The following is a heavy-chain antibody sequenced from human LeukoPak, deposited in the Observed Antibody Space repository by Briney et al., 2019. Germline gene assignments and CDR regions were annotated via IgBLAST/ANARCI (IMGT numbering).Heavy chain of an antibody. Sequence: GGSLRLSCAASGSTFSSFSMNWVRQAPGKGLEWVSHITSSGSMKDYADSVKGRFTISRDNAKNSLSLQMNSLRDEDTAVYYCARDKRVGTTSDIYYFGMDVWGQGTTVTVSS. CDR1: GSTFSSFS. CDR2: ITSSGSMK. V-gene: IGHV3-48*02. J-gene: IGHJ6*02. D-gene: IGHD1-1*01. CDR3: ARDKRVGTTSDIYYFGMDV.